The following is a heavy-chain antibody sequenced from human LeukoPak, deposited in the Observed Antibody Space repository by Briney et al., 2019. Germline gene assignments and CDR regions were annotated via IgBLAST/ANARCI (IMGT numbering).Heavy chain of an antibody. CDR1: GFNFGNAW. D-gene: IGHD3/OR15-3a*01. Sequence: PGGSLRLSCAASGFNFGNAWMTWVRQAPGKGLEWVATITQDGSATYYVDSVKGRFTISRDNAKKSLYLQVNSLRVEDTAIYYCTDPDWGWGQGTMVIVSS. V-gene: IGHV3-7*01. J-gene: IGHJ3*01. CDR3: TDPDWG. CDR2: ITQDGSAT.